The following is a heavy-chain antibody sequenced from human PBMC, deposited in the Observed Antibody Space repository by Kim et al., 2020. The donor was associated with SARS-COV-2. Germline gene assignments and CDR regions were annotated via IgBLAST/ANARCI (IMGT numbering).Heavy chain of an antibody. CDR1: GYTFTSYY. Sequence: ASVKVSCKASGYTFTSYYMHWVRQAPGQGLEWMGIINPSGGSTSYAQKFQGRVTMTRDTSTSTVYMELSSLRSEDTAVYYCARDRVGGLWGYYYYGMDVWGQGTTVTVSS. J-gene: IGHJ6*02. D-gene: IGHD3-10*01. CDR2: INPSGGST. V-gene: IGHV1-46*01. CDR3: ARDRVGGLWGYYYYGMDV.